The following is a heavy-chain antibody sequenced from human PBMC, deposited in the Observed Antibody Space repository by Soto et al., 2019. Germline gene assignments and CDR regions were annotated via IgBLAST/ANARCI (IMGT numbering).Heavy chain of an antibody. CDR2: ISYSGST. V-gene: IGHV4-39*07. CDR3: ARGYGRNFDY. J-gene: IGHJ4*02. Sequence: PSETLSLTCTVSGGSISSDSYYWGWIRQSPEKGLEWIASISYSGSTYYNPTLKSRVTISVDTSKNQFSLRLSSVTAADTAVYYCARGYGRNFDYWGQGTLVTV. CDR1: GGSISSDSYY. D-gene: IGHD5-18*01.